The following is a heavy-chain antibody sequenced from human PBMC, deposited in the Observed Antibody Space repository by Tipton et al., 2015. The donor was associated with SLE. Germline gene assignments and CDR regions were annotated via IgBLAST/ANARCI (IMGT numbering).Heavy chain of an antibody. J-gene: IGHJ6*03. Sequence: TLSLTCAVNGGSSSGYYWSWIRQSPGKALEWIGDIHDSGSSNYNPSLKSRVSISVDTSKNQFSLKLSSVTAADTAVYYCAREPVYYYYMDVWGKGTTVTVSS. CDR1: GGSSSGYY. V-gene: IGHV4-34*01. CDR2: IHDSGSS. CDR3: AREPVYYYYMDV.